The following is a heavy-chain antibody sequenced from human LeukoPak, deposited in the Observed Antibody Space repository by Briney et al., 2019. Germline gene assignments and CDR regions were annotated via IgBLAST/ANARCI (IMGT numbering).Heavy chain of an antibody. CDR3: ARRIGSGSYIDY. D-gene: IGHD3-10*01. CDR1: GYSFTGHY. CDR2: INPNSGGT. Sequence: ASVKVSCKSSGYSFTGHYMHWVRQAPGQGLEWMGWINPNSGGTNYAQKFQGRVTMTRDTSISTAYMELSRLRSDDTAVYYCARRIGSGSYIDYWGQGTLVTVSS. J-gene: IGHJ4*02. V-gene: IGHV1-2*02.